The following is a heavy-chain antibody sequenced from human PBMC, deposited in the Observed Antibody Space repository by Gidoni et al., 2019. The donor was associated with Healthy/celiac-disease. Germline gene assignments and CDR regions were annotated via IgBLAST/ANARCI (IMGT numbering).Heavy chain of an antibody. CDR1: GYTFTSYD. CDR2: INAGNGNT. D-gene: IGHD1-7*01. J-gene: IGHJ6*02. Sequence: QIQLVQSGAEVKKPGASVKVPCKASGYTFTSYDMHWVRQAPGQRLEWMGWINAGNGNTKYSQKFQGRVTITRDTSASTAYMELSSLRSEDTAVYYCASLYNWNYVGGMDVWGQGTTVTVSS. CDR3: ASLYNWNYVGGMDV. V-gene: IGHV1-3*01.